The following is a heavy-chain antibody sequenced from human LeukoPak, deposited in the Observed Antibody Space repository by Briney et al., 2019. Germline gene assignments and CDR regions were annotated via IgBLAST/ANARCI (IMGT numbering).Heavy chain of an antibody. Sequence: KASETLSLTCTVSGGSISGYYWSWIRQPPGKGLEWIGYMYYSGNTNYNPSLKSRLTTSLDTSKNQFSLKLSSVTAADTAVYYCARGKYYFDYWGQGTLVTVSS. J-gene: IGHJ4*02. CDR3: ARGKYYFDY. CDR1: GGSISGYY. CDR2: MYYSGNT. V-gene: IGHV4-59*01.